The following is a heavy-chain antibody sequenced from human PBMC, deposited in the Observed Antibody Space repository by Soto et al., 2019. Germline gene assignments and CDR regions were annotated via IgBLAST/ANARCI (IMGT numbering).Heavy chain of an antibody. Sequence: GGSLRLSCAASGFTFSSYAMSWVRQAPGRGLEWVSAISGSGGSTYYADSVKGRFTISRDNSKNTLYLQMNSLRAEDTSTDTAYMELSSLRSEDTAVYYCATRWSRSSSWSPFDYWGQGTLVTVSS. V-gene: IGHV3-23*01. D-gene: IGHD6-13*01. J-gene: IGHJ4*02. CDR1: GFTFSSYA. CDR3: YMELSSLRSEDTAVYYCATRWSRSSSWSPFDY. CDR2: ISGSGGST.